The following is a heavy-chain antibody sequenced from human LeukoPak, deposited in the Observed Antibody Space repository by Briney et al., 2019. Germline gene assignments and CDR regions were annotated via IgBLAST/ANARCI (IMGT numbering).Heavy chain of an antibody. V-gene: IGHV3-53*01. CDR2: IYSGGST. J-gene: IGHJ4*02. D-gene: IGHD1-1*01. Sequence: GGSLRLSCAASGFTVSSNYMTWVRQAPGKGLEWVSVIYSGGSTYYADSVRGRFTISRDNSKNTLYLQMNSLRAEDTAVYYCARITTGTIDYWGQGTLVTVSS. CDR1: GFTVSSNY. CDR3: ARITTGTIDY.